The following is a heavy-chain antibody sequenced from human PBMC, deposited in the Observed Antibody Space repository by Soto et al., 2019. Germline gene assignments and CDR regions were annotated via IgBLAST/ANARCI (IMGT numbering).Heavy chain of an antibody. V-gene: IGHV1-18*01. CDR3: ARERRYDSSGYYFPIDY. J-gene: IGHJ4*02. CDR2: ISAYNGNT. CDR1: GYTFTSYG. Sequence: RASVKVSCKASGYTFTSYGISWVRQAPGQGLEWMGWISAYNGNTNYAQKLQGRVTMTTDTSTSTAYMELRSLRSDDTAVYYCARERRYDSSGYYFPIDYWGQGTLVTVSS. D-gene: IGHD3-22*01.